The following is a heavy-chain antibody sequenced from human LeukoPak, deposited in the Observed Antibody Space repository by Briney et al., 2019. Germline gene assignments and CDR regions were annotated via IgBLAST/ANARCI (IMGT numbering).Heavy chain of an antibody. CDR1: GYTLTELS. Sequence: ASVKVSCKVSGYTLTELSMHLVRQAPGKGLEWMGGFDPEDGETIYAQKFQGRVTMTEDTSTDTAYMELSSLRSEDTAVYYCATLYDAIYYFDYWGQGTLVTVSS. CDR3: ATLYDAIYYFDY. J-gene: IGHJ4*02. CDR2: FDPEDGET. D-gene: IGHD3-3*01. V-gene: IGHV1-24*01.